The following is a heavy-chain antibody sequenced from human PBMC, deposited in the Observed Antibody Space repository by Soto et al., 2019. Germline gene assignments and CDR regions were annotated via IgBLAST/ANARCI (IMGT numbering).Heavy chain of an antibody. J-gene: IGHJ4*02. D-gene: IGHD3-16*01. Sequence: SETLSLTCTVSGGSISSGGYYWSWIRQHPGKGLEWIGYIYYSGSTYYNPSLKSRVTISVDTSKNQFSLRLSSVTAADTAVYYCASRKSGLPFDYWGQGILVTVSS. CDR3: ASRKSGLPFDY. CDR1: GGSISSGGYY. V-gene: IGHV4-31*03. CDR2: IYYSGST.